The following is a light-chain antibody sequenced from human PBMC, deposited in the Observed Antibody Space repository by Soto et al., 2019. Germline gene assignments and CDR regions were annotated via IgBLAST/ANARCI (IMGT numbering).Light chain of an antibody. J-gene: IGLJ2*01. CDR3: SSYTSTNTHVV. CDR2: EVS. V-gene: IGLV2-14*01. CDR1: SSDVGGYNY. Sequence: QSVLTQPASVSGSPGQSITISCTGTSSDVGGYNYVSWYQRHTGKAPKLMIYEVSNRPSGVSNRFSGSKSGNTASLTISGLQAEDEADYYCSSYTSTNTHVVFGGGTKLTVL.